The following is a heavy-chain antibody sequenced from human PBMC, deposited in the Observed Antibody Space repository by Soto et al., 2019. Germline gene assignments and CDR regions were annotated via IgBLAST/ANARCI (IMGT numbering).Heavy chain of an antibody. J-gene: IGHJ4*02. D-gene: IGHD3-10*01. CDR3: AKAGGYYYGSGSYV. CDR2: ISGSGGST. Sequence: GGSLRLSCAASGFTFSSYAMSWVRQAPGKGLEWVSAISGSGGSTYYADSVKGRFTISRDNSKNTLYLQMNSLRAEDTAVYYCAKAGGYYYGSGSYVWGQGTLVTVSS. CDR1: GFTFSSYA. V-gene: IGHV3-23*01.